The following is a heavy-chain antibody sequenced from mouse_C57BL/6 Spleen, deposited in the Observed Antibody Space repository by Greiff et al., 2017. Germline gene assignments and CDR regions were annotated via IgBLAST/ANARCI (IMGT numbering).Heavy chain of an antibody. J-gene: IGHJ4*01. CDR2: ISSGSSSI. V-gene: IGHV5-17*01. Sequence: EVKVVESGGGLVKPGGSLKLSCAASGFTFSDYGMHWVRQAPEKGLEWVAYISSGSSSIDYAGTVKGRFTFSRDNAKNTLFLQMTSLRSEDTAMYYCARALLLSYAMDYWGQGTSVTVSS. CDR1: GFTFSDYG. CDR3: ARALLLSYAMDY. D-gene: IGHD1-1*02.